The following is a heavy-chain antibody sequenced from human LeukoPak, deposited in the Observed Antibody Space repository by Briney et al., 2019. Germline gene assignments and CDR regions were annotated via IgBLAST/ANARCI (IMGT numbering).Heavy chain of an antibody. J-gene: IGHJ4*02. CDR1: GGSFSGYY. D-gene: IGHD6-13*01. Sequence: SETLSLTCAVYGGSFSGYYWSWIRQPPGKGLEWSGEINHSGSTNYNPSLKSRVTISVDTSKNQFSLKLSSGTAADTAVYYCAYSSSWYPPYYYWGQGTLVTVSS. CDR2: INHSGST. CDR3: AYSSSWYPPYYY. V-gene: IGHV4-34*03.